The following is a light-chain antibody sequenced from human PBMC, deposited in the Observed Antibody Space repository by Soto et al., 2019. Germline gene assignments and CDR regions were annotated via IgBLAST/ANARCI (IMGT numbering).Light chain of an antibody. J-gene: IGKJ5*01. Sequence: EIVLTQSPVTLSVSPGERATLFCRASQSANTNLAWYQHKPGQAPRLLTYGASTRATAIPARFSGSGSGTEFTLTINSLESEDFAVYYCQHYNSWPRIAFGQGTRLEIK. CDR1: QSANTN. CDR3: QHYNSWPRIA. CDR2: GAS. V-gene: IGKV3-15*01.